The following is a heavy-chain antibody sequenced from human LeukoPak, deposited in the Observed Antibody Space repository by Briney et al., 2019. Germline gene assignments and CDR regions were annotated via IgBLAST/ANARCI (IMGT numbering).Heavy chain of an antibody. CDR2: IYYSGST. Sequence: TSETLSLTCSVSGGSISTYYWSWIRQPPGKGLEWIGYIYYSGSTNCNPSLKSRVTMSVDTSKNQFSLNLTPVTAADTAMYYCARSYGDYLNFDYWGQGILVTVSS. V-gene: IGHV4-59*01. CDR1: GGSISTYY. CDR3: ARSYGDYLNFDY. D-gene: IGHD4-17*01. J-gene: IGHJ4*02.